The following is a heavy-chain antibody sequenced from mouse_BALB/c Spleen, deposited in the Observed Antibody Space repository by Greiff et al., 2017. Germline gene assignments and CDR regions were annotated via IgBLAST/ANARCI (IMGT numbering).Heavy chain of an antibody. D-gene: IGHD2-3*01. J-gene: IGHJ3*01. CDR1: GYTFTNYW. CDR3: ARLGDGYYEAY. CDR2: IYPGGGYT. Sequence: QVQLQQSGAELVRPGTSVKISCKASGYTFTNYWLGWVKQRPGHGLEWIGDIYPGGGYTNYNEKFKGKATLTADTSSSTAYMQLSSLTSEDSAVYFCARLGDGYYEAYWGQGTLVTVSA. V-gene: IGHV1-63*02.